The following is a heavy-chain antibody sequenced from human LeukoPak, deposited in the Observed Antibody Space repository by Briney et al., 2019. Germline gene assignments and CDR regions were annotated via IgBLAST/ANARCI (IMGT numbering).Heavy chain of an antibody. Sequence: GSLRLSCAASGFTFSSYSMNWVRQAPGKGLEWVSYISSSSSTIYYADSVKGRFTISRDNAENSLYLQMNSLRAEDTAVYYCAKTREASSGWARVDYWGQGTLVTVSS. J-gene: IGHJ4*02. D-gene: IGHD6-19*01. CDR3: AKTREASSGWARVDY. CDR1: GFTFSSYS. V-gene: IGHV3-48*01. CDR2: ISSSSSTI.